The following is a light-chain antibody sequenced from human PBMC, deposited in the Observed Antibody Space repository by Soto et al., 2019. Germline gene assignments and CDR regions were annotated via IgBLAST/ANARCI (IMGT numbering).Light chain of an antibody. CDR1: SSDVGGYNY. Sequence: QSALTQPPSASGSPGQSVTISCTGTSSDVGGYNYVSWYQQHPGKAPKVMIYEVSKRPSGVPDRFSGSKSGNTASLTVSGLQAEDEADYYCSSYGGRNNLLFGGATKVTVL. CDR3: SSYGGRNNLL. V-gene: IGLV2-8*01. CDR2: EVS. J-gene: IGLJ2*01.